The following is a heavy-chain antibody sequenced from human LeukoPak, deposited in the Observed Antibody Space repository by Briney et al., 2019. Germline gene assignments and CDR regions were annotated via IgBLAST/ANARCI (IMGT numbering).Heavy chain of an antibody. J-gene: IGHJ4*02. V-gene: IGHV4-61*02. CDR3: ARGSLWSGYYRNFDY. Sequence: PSQTLSLTCTVSGDSITSGDYYWTWIRQPAGKGLEWIGLIYNSGSTNYNPSLKSRVTISVDTSKNQFSLKLSSVTAADTAVYYCARGSLWSGYYRNFDYWGQGTLVTVSS. CDR1: GDSITSGDYY. D-gene: IGHD3-3*01. CDR2: IYNSGST.